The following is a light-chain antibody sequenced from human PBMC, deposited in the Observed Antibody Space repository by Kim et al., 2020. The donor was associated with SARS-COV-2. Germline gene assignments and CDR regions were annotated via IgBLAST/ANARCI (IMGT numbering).Light chain of an antibody. Sequence: EIVMTQSPATLSVSPGEKATLSCRASQSVSSNLAWYQQKPGQAPRLLIYDASSRATAMPARFSGSGSGTEFTLTISGLQSEDFAVYYCQQYNKWPLTFGGGTKVDIK. CDR3: QQYNKWPLT. V-gene: IGKV3-15*01. CDR2: DAS. CDR1: QSVSSN. J-gene: IGKJ4*01.